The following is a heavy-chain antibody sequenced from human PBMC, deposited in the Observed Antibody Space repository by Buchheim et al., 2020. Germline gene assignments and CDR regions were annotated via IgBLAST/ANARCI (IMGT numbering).Heavy chain of an antibody. CDR3: ARVMSSASLLVDY. J-gene: IGHJ4*02. CDR1: GFTFSDYW. D-gene: IGHD6-6*01. V-gene: IGHV3-74*01. Sequence: EVQLVESGGELVQPGGSLRLSCTASGFTFSDYWFHWVRQVPGKGLVWVSRMNIDGSVATYADSVKGRFTISRDNAKNTLYLKMNSLRLEDTAIYYCARVMSSASLLVDYWGQGSL. CDR2: MNIDGSVA.